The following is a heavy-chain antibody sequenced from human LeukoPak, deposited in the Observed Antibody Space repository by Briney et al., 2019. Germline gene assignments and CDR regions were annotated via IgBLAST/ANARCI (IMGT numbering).Heavy chain of an antibody. V-gene: IGHV1-2*02. CDR2: INHNSGGT. J-gene: IGHJ4*02. CDR3: ARDFAAYYYDSSSYYGLGGGY. CDR1: GYTLTGYY. D-gene: IGHD3-22*01. Sequence: ASVTVSCQASGYTLTGYYMHWVRQAPGQELEWMGWINHNSGGTKYAQKFQGRVTMTRDTSISTAYMELSRLRSDDTAVYYCARDFAAYYYDSSSYYGLGGGYWGQGTLVTVSS.